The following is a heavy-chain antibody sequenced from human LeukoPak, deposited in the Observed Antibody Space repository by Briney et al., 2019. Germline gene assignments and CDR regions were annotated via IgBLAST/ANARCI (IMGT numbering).Heavy chain of an antibody. CDR3: AREGSTSPWVDY. CDR1: GGSVSSGSYY. J-gene: IGHJ4*02. Sequence: PSETLSLTCTVSGGSVSSGSYYWSWIRQPPGKGLEWIGYIYYSGSTNYNPSLKSRVTISVDTSKNQFSLKLSSVTAADTAVYYCAREGSTSPWVDYWGQGPLVT. CDR2: IYYSGST. V-gene: IGHV4-61*01. D-gene: IGHD2-2*01.